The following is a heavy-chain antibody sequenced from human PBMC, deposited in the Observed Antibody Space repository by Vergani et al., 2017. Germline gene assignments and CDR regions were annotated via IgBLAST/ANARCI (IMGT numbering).Heavy chain of an antibody. J-gene: IGHJ5*02. Sequence: QVQLQQWGAGLLKPSETLSLTCAVYGGSFSGYYWSWIRQPPGKGLEWIGEINHSGSTNYNPSLKSRATISVDTSKNQFSLKLSSVTAADTAVYYCARGSWIGYCSGGSGYSSRWFDPWGQGTLVTVSS. CDR3: ARGSWIGYCSGGSGYSSRWFDP. CDR1: GGSFSGYY. D-gene: IGHD2-15*01. CDR2: INHSGST. V-gene: IGHV4-34*01.